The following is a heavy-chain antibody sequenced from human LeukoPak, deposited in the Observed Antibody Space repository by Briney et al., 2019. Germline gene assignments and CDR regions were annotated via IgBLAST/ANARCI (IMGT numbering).Heavy chain of an antibody. CDR2: INHSGST. D-gene: IGHD3-9*01. CDR3: ARDRYDLLTGYTHAFDI. J-gene: IGHJ3*02. Sequence: SETLSLTCAVYGGSFSGYYWSWIRQPPGKGLEWIGEINHSGSTNYNPSLKSRVTISVDTSKNQFSLKLSSVTAADTAVYYCARDRYDLLTGYTHAFDIWGQGTMVTVSS. CDR1: GGSFSGYY. V-gene: IGHV4-34*01.